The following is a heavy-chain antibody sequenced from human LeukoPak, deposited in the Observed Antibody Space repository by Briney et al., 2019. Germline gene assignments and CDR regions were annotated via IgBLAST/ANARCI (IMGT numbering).Heavy chain of an antibody. Sequence: PGGSLRLSCAASGFTFSSYWMSWVRQAPGKGLEWVANIKQDGSEKYYVDSVKGRFTISRDNAKNSLYLQMNSLRAEDTAVYYCAGVRGGYSYGDLGTYYYYYYMDVWGKGTTVTVSS. CDR3: AGVRGGYSYGDLGTYYYYYYMDV. CDR2: IKQDGSEK. D-gene: IGHD5-18*01. J-gene: IGHJ6*03. CDR1: GFTFSSYW. V-gene: IGHV3-7*01.